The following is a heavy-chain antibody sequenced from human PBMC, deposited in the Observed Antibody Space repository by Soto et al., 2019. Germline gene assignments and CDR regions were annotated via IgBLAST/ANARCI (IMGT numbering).Heavy chain of an antibody. CDR2: ISGSGGST. V-gene: IGHV3-23*01. Sequence: PGGSLRLSCAASGFTFSSYAMSWVRQAPGKGLEWVSAISGSGGSTYYADSVKGRFTISRDNSKNTLYLQMNSLRAEDTAVYYCAKDSLSYSNSSLDYWGQGTLVTVSS. J-gene: IGHJ4*02. CDR1: GFTFSSYA. CDR3: AKDSLSYSNSSLDY. D-gene: IGHD6-6*01.